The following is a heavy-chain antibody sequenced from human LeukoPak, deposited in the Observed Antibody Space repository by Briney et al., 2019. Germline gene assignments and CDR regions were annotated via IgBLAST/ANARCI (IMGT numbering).Heavy chain of an antibody. Sequence: ASVKVSCKASGYIFISYGISWVRQAPGQGLEWIGWISAYNGNTNYAQNLKGRVTMTTGTSTNIAYMELTSLRSDDTAVYYCARVGGINMIRGAQFDYWGQGSLVIVSS. CDR1: GYIFISYG. CDR3: ARVGGINMIRGAQFDY. V-gene: IGHV1-18*01. D-gene: IGHD3-10*01. CDR2: ISAYNGNT. J-gene: IGHJ4*02.